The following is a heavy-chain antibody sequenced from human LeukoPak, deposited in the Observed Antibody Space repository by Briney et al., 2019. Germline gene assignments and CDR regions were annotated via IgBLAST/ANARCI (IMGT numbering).Heavy chain of an antibody. D-gene: IGHD1-14*01. J-gene: IGHJ3*02. CDR2: INAGNGNT. Sequence: GASVKVSCKASGYTFTSYAMHWVRQAPGQRLEWMGWINAGNGNTKYSQKFQGRVTFTADTSTNTAYMELSSLTSEDTAFYYCAKGATVGKEALHIWGQGALVTVSS. CDR1: GYTFTSYA. CDR3: AKGATVGKEALHI. V-gene: IGHV1-3*01.